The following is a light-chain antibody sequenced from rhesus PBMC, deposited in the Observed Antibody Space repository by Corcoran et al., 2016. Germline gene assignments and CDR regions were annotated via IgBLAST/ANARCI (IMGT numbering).Light chain of an antibody. J-gene: IGKJ1*01. V-gene: IGKV1-46*01. CDR1: QSFSSS. Sequence: DIQMTQSPSSLSASVGDTVTITCRASQSFSSSLAWYQQKPGKAPKLLIYSASSLQSGVPSSFSGSKSGTDFTLTISSLQPEDIASYYCQQYYSYPRTFGQGTKVEIK. CDR3: QQYYSYPRT. CDR2: SAS.